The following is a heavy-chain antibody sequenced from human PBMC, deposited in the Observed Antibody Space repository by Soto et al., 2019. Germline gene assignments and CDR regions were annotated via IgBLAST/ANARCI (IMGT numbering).Heavy chain of an antibody. CDR3: SSAGVITVTLRGFLTPYNRFDP. J-gene: IGHJ5*02. CDR1: GYTFTSYG. Sequence: QVQLVQSGAEVKKPGASVKVSCKASGYTFTSYGISWVRQAPGQGLEWMGWISAYNGNTNYAQKLQGRVTMTTGTSMRSAYMELRSLRSDDPAVYYCSSAGVITVTLRGFLTPYNRFDPWVQGSLVSV. D-gene: IGHD4-17*01. V-gene: IGHV1-18*01. CDR2: ISAYNGNT.